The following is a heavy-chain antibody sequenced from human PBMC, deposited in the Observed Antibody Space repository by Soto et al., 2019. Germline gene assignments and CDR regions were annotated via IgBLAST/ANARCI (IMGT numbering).Heavy chain of an antibody. Sequence: GASVKVSCMASGYALGNSDMSWVRHATGQGLEWMGWMNPNSGNGGYTQQFQGRVTMTRDTSTSTAYMELSSLASDDTAIYYCARMATSGTLNWFDPWGQGTLVTVSS. CDR3: ARMATSGTLNWFDP. V-gene: IGHV1-8*01. J-gene: IGHJ5*02. CDR2: MNPNSGNG. CDR1: GYALGNSD.